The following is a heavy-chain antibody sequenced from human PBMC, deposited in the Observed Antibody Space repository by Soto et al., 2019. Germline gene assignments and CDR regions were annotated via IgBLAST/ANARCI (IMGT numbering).Heavy chain of an antibody. V-gene: IGHV4-31*03. D-gene: IGHD2-2*01. CDR3: ARDYCSSTSCYGIDY. CDR2: IYYSGST. J-gene: IGHJ4*02. Sequence: SETLSLTCTVSGGSISSGGYYWSWIRQHPGKGLEWIGYIYYSGSTYYNPSLKSRVIISVDTSKNQFSLKLSSVTAADTAVYYCARDYCSSTSCYGIDYWGQGTLVTVSS. CDR1: GGSISSGGYY.